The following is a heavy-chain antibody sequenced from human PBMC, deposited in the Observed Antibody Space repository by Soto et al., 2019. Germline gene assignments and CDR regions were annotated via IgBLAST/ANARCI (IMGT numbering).Heavy chain of an antibody. CDR2: ISSSSSTI. D-gene: IGHD3-3*01. J-gene: IGHJ6*03. V-gene: IGHV3-48*01. CDR3: ARDYARTSYDFLDYYMDV. Sequence: GGSLRLSCAASGFTFSSYSMNWVRQAPGKGLEWVSYISSSSSTIYYADSVKGRFTISRDNAKNSLYLQMNSLRAEDTAVYYCARDYARTSYDFLDYYMDVWGKGTTVTVSS. CDR1: GFTFSSYS.